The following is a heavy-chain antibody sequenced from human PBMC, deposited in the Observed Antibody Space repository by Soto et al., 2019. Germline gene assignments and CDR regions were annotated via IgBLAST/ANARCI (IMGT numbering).Heavy chain of an antibody. CDR2: ISSSGSTI. Sequence: LRLSCAASVFTFSSYEMIWVRQAPGKGLEWVSYISSSGSTIYYADSVKGRFTISRDNAKNSLYLQMNSLRAEDTAVYNCARVSQSFIEYFQYWGKGTLVTVSS. CDR3: ARVSQSFIEYFQY. D-gene: IGHD3-16*02. V-gene: IGHV3-48*03. J-gene: IGHJ1*01. CDR1: VFTFSSYE.